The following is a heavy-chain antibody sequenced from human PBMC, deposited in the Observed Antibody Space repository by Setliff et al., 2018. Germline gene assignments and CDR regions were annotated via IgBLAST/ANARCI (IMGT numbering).Heavy chain of an antibody. CDR2: YIYTSGTT. CDR3: ARLPPLHTPMALTFDY. D-gene: IGHD5-18*01. CDR1: GGSLSSGPYY. Sequence: SETLSLTCTVSGGSLSSGPYYWTWVRQPAGKGLEWIGHIYIYTSGTTNYSPSLKSRVTISADTSKNQFSLQLTSVTATDTAVYYCARLPPLHTPMALTFDYWGQGILVTVSS. V-gene: IGHV4-61*09. J-gene: IGHJ4*02.